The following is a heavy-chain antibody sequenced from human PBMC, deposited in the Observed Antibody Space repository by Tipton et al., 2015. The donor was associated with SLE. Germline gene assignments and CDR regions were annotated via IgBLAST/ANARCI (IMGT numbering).Heavy chain of an antibody. CDR2: MYQSGNS. Sequence: GLVKPSETLSLSCDVSGFSINSGYYWGWIRQAPGKGLEWIGSMYQSGNSYYNPSLKSRVTISVDTSKNQFSLRLSSVTAADTAVYYCARKAVAGHYDAFDIWGQGTMVTVSS. CDR3: ARKAVAGHYDAFDI. J-gene: IGHJ3*02. CDR1: GFSINSGYY. D-gene: IGHD6-19*01. V-gene: IGHV4-38-2*01.